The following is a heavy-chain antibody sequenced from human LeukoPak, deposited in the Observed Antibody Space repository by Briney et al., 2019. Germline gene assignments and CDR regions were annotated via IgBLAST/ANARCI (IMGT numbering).Heavy chain of an antibody. V-gene: IGHV4-39*01. J-gene: IGHJ4*02. Sequence: SETLSLTCTVSGGSISSSSYYWGWIRQPPGKGLEWIGSIYYSGSTYYNPSLKSRVTISVDTSKNQFSLNLSSVTAADTAVYYCVRGGRNNWNAPNYYFDFWGQGTLVTVSS. CDR1: GGSISSSSYY. D-gene: IGHD1-1*01. CDR3: VRGGRNNWNAPNYYFDF. CDR2: IYYSGST.